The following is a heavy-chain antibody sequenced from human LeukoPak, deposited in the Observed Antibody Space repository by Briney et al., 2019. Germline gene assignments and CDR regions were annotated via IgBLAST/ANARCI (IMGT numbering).Heavy chain of an antibody. CDR3: ARDYRDGYNHYSDY. CDR1: GGSISSYY. CDR2: IYYSGST. Sequence: SETLSLTCTVSGGSISSYYWSWIRQPPGKGLEWIGYIYYSGSTNYNPSLKSRVTISVDTSKNQFSLKLSSVTAADTAVYYCARDYRDGYNHYSDYWGQGTLVTVSS. D-gene: IGHD5-24*01. V-gene: IGHV4-59*01. J-gene: IGHJ4*02.